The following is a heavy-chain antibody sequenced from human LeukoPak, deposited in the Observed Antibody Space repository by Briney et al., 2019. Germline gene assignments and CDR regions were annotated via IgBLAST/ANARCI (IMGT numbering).Heavy chain of an antibody. J-gene: IGHJ4*02. Sequence: PSEALSLTCTVSGGSISSYYWSWIRQPAGKGLEWIGRIYTSGSTNYNPSLKSRVTMSVDTSKNQFSLKLTSVTAADTAVYYCARLMGSSWYREVLRGRDCWGQGTLVTVSS. D-gene: IGHD6-13*01. CDR1: GGSISSYY. V-gene: IGHV4-4*07. CDR3: ARLMGSSWYREVLRGRDC. CDR2: IYTSGST.